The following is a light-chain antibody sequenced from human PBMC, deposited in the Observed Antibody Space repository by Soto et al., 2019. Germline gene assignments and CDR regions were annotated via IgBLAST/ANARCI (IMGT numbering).Light chain of an antibody. CDR3: QQYNSYSWT. CDR2: DAS. Sequence: DIHMTQSPSTLSASVGDGVTITCRASQRISTWLAWYQQKPGKAPKLLISDASSSESGVPSRFSGSGSGTEFTLSIRSLQPDDFATYYCQQYNSYSWTFGQGTKVDIK. J-gene: IGKJ1*01. CDR1: QRISTW. V-gene: IGKV1-5*01.